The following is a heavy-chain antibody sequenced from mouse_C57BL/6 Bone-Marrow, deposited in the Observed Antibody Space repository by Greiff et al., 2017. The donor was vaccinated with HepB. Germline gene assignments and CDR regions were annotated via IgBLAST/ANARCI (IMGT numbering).Heavy chain of an antibody. CDR1: GYTFTDYY. J-gene: IGHJ2*01. CDR3: TRSGYEDFDD. CDR2: MYPGSGNT. Sequence: QVQLQQSGPELVKPGASVKISCKASGYTFTDYYLNWVKQRPGQGLEWIGWMYPGSGNTKYNEKFKGKATLTVDTSSSTAYMQLSSLTSEDSAVYFCTRSGYEDFDDWGQGTTLTVSS. D-gene: IGHD2-14*01. V-gene: IGHV1-84*01.